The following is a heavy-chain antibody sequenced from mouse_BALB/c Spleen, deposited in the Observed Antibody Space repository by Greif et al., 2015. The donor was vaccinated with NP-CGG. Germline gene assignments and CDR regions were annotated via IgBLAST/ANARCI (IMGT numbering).Heavy chain of an antibody. J-gene: IGHJ3*01. CDR2: IDPETGGT. V-gene: IGHV1-15*01. Sequence: QVQLQQSGAELVRPGASVTLSCKASGYTFTDYEMHWVKQTPVHGLEWIGAIDPETGGTAYNQKFKGKATLTADKSSSTAYMELRSLTSEDSAVYYCTRRRAYWGQGTLVTVSA. CDR1: GYTFTDYE. CDR3: TRRRAY.